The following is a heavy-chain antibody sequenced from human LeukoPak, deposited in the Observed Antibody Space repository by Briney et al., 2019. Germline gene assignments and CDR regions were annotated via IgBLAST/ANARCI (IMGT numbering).Heavy chain of an antibody. CDR2: ISSSSSYI. V-gene: IGHV3-21*01. D-gene: IGHD3-22*01. CDR3: ARAGRYYYDSSGYYYDAFDI. CDR1: GFTFSSYS. J-gene: IGHJ3*02. Sequence: NPGGSLRLSCAASGFTFSSYSMNWVRQAPGKGLEWVSSISSSSSYIYYADSVKGRFTISRDNAKNSLYLQMNSLRAEDTAVYYCARAGRYYYDSSGYYYDAFDIWGQGTMVTVSS.